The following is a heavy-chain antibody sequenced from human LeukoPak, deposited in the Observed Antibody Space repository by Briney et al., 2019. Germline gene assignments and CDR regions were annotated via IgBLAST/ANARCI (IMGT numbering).Heavy chain of an antibody. V-gene: IGHV3-30*02. CDR2: IRYDGSNK. D-gene: IGHD5-12*01. Sequence: QSGGSLRLSCAASGFTFSSYGMHWVRQAPGKGLEWVAFIRYDGSNKYYADSVKGRFTISRDNSKNTLYLQMNSLRAEDTAVYYCAKSPGVATIDHFDYWGQGTLVTVSS. CDR1: GFTFSSYG. CDR3: AKSPGVATIDHFDY. J-gene: IGHJ4*02.